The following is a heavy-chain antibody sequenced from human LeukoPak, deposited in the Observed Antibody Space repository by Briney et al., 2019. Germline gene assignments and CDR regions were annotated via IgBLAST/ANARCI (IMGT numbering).Heavy chain of an antibody. J-gene: IGHJ4*02. D-gene: IGHD3-22*01. CDR1: GGSISSSSYY. CDR2: IYYSGST. V-gene: IGHV4-39*01. Sequence: SETLSLTCTVSGGSISSSSYYWGWIRQPPGKGLEWIGSIYYSGSTYYYPSLKSRVTISVDTSKNQFSLKLSSVTAADTAVYYCARRNYDSSGYASFDYWGQGTLVTVSS. CDR3: ARRNYDSSGYASFDY.